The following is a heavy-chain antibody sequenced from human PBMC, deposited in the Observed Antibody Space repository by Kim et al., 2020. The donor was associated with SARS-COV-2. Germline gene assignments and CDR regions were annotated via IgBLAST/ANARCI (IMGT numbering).Heavy chain of an antibody. V-gene: IGHV4-31*03. CDR3: ARIEGYDFLAPLAFDI. CDR1: GGSISSGGYY. Sequence: SETLSLTCTVSGGSISSGGYYWSWIRQHPGKGLEWIGYIYYSGSTYYNPSLKSRVTISVDTSKNQFSLKLSSVTAADTAVYYCARIEGYDFLAPLAFDIWGQGTMVTVSS. D-gene: IGHD3-3*01. CDR2: IYYSGST. J-gene: IGHJ3*02.